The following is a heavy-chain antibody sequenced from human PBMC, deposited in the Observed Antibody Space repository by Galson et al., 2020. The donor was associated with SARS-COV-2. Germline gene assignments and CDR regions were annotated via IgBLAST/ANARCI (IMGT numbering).Heavy chain of an antibody. Sequence: TGGSLRLSCAASGFTFTNYWMHWVRQAPGKGLVWVSRINGDGSSTSYADSVKGRFTISRDNAKNTLYVQMNSLRAEDTAVYYCAGDFTTLGASWGQGTLVTVSS. CDR3: AGDFTTLGAS. D-gene: IGHD3-16*01. CDR2: INGDGSST. CDR1: GFTFTNYW. J-gene: IGHJ5*02. V-gene: IGHV3-74*01.